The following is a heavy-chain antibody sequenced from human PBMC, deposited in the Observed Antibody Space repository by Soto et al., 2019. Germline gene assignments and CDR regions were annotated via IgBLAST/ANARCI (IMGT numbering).Heavy chain of an antibody. V-gene: IGHV1-69*01. CDR2: IIPIFDIT. D-gene: IGHD2-21*01. J-gene: IGHJ6*02. Sequence: QVQLLQSGAEVKKPGSSVKVSCKASGGNFRSYAISWVRQAPGQGLEWMGGIIPIFDITNYAQRFEGRVSITADESTNTAYMELSSLRSDDTAVYDCARPDERGYSSNHHYYYALDVWGQGTTVTVTS. CDR3: ARPDERGYSSNHHYYYALDV. CDR1: GGNFRSYA.